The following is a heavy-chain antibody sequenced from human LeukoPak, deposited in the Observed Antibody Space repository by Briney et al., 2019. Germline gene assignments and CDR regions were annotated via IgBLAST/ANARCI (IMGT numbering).Heavy chain of an antibody. Sequence: GGSLRLSCAASGFTFSNAWMSWVRQAPGKGLEWVGRIKSKTDGGTTDYAAPVKGRFTISRDDSKNTLYLQMNSLKTEDTAVYYCTTELAVAGIGYYYYYMDVWGKGTTVTVSS. J-gene: IGHJ6*03. D-gene: IGHD6-19*01. CDR2: IKSKTDGGTT. V-gene: IGHV3-15*01. CDR3: TTELAVAGIGYYYYYMDV. CDR1: GFTFSNAW.